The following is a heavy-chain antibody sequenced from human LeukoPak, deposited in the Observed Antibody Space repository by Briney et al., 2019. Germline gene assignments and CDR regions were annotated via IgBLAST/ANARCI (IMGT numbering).Heavy chain of an antibody. CDR1: GGTFSSYA. CDR3: ARVGGEDYDFWSGYYHLQY. V-gene: IGHV1-69*13. CDR2: IIPIFGTT. D-gene: IGHD3-3*01. J-gene: IGHJ4*02. Sequence: SVKVSCKASGGTFSSYAINWVRQAPGQGLEWMGDIIPIFGTTTYAQKFQGRVTITADESTSTAYMELSSLKSEDTAVYYCARVGGEDYDFWSGYYHLQYWGQGTLVTVSS.